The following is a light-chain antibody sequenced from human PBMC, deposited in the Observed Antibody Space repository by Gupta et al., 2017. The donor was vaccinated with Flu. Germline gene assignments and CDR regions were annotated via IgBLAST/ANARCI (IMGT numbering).Light chain of an antibody. V-gene: IGKV1D-8*01. CDR1: KSISTY. J-gene: IGKJ1*01. Sequence: PSLGQASTVDRGTIRWRMSKSISTYLAWYQQRPGKAPGLLIYAASTLQSGVPSRFSGSGSGTDFTLTISSRAAEDFATYYCQQEDSCPWTFGQGTKVEIK. CDR3: QQEDSCPWT. CDR2: AAS.